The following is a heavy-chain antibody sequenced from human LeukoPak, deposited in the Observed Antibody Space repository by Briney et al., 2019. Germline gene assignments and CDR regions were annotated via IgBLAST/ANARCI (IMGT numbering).Heavy chain of an antibody. CDR3: AEQWLAKSHFDY. J-gene: IGHJ4*02. V-gene: IGHV3-23*01. Sequence: GGSLRLSCAASGFAFSSYAMSWVRQAPGKGLEWVSAISGSGGSTYYADSVKGRFTISRDNSKNTLYLQMNSLRAEDTAVYYCAEQWLAKSHFDYWGQGTLVTVSS. CDR2: ISGSGGST. CDR1: GFAFSSYA. D-gene: IGHD6-19*01.